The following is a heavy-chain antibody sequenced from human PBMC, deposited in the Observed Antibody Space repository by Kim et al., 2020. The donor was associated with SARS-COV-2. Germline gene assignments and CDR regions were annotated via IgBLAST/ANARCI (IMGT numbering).Heavy chain of an antibody. D-gene: IGHD2-15*01. CDR2: WYF. CDR3: ARIIEAMDV. Sequence: WYFNYADSGKGRLIINPDTSKNQVSLQLNSVSPEDTAVYFCARIIEAMDVWGQGTTVTVSS. V-gene: IGHV6-1*01. J-gene: IGHJ6*02.